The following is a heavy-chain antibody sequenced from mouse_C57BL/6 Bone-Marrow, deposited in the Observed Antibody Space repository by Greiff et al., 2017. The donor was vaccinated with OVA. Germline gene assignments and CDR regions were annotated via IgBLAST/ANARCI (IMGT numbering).Heavy chain of an antibody. D-gene: IGHD2-3*01. V-gene: IGHV5-12*01. Sequence: EVHLVESGGGLVQPGGSLKLSCAASGFTFSDYYMYWVRQTPEKRLEWVAYISNGGGSTYYPDTVKGRFTISRDNAKNTLYLQMSRLKSEDTAMYYCARRSYDGYPYWYFDVWGTGTTVTVSS. CDR1: GFTFSDYY. CDR3: ARRSYDGYPYWYFDV. J-gene: IGHJ1*03. CDR2: ISNGGGST.